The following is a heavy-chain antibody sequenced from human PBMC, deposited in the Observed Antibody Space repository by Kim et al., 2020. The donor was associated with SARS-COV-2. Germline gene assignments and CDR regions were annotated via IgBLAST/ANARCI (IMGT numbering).Heavy chain of an antibody. CDR1: GFTFSTYA. Sequence: GGSLRLSCATFGFTFSTYAMHWVRQAPGQGLEYVALISYDGSKTYYGDSVKGRFTISRDNSKNTLSLQMNSLRAEDTAVYYCAKDQAHYDILTGLDY. J-gene: IGHJ4*01. V-gene: IGHV3-30*18. D-gene: IGHD3-9*01. CDR2: ISYDGSKT. CDR3: AKDQAHYDILTGLDY.